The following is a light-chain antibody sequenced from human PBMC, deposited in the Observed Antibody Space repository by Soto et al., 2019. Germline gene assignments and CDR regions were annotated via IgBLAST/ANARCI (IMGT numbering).Light chain of an antibody. J-gene: IGLJ3*02. CDR1: NSDIGGYDS. CDR2: DVS. Sequence: QSVMTQPASVSGSPGQSITISCTGTNSDIGGYDSVSWFQQHPGEAPKLMIYDVSNRPSGISNRYSGSKFDNTASLIISGLQAEDEADYYCASYTTTGTVLFGAGTKLTVL. V-gene: IGLV2-14*03. CDR3: ASYTTTGTVL.